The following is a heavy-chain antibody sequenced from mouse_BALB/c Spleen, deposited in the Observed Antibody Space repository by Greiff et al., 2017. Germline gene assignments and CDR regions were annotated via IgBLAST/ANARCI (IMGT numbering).Heavy chain of an antibody. V-gene: IGHV1-87*01. J-gene: IGHJ3*01. D-gene: IGHD2-5*01. CDR1: GYTFTSYW. CDR3: ARGSNPFAY. Sequence: VQLQQSGAELARPGASVKLSCKASGYTFTSYWMQWVKQRPGQGLEWIGAIYPGDGDTRYTQKFKGKATLTADKSSSTAYMQLSSLASEDSAVYYCARGSNPFAYWGQGTLVTVSA. CDR2: IYPGDGDT.